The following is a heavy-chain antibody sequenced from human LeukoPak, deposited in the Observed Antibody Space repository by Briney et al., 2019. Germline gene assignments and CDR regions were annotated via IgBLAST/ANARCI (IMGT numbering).Heavy chain of an antibody. CDR1: GFTFSNVW. J-gene: IGHJ4*02. D-gene: IGHD5/OR15-5a*01. V-gene: IGHV3-15*01. Sequence: GGSLRLSCAASGFTFSNVWMNWVRQAPGKGLEWVGRIKRKSDGGATDYAAPVKGRFAISRDDSENTLYLQMNSLKTEDTAVYYCTTIYPGYWGQGTPVTVSS. CDR2: IKRKSDGGAT. CDR3: TTIYPGY.